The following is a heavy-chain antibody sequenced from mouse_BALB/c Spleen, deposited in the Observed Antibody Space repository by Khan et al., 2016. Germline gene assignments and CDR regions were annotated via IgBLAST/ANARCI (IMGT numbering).Heavy chain of an antibody. CDR3: AGDSYGYWYFDV. V-gene: IGHV12-3*02. Sequence: VQLQESGPGLVKPSQSLFLACSITGFPITSGYYWIWIRQSPGKPLEWMGYITHSGETFYNPSLQSPISITRETSTNQSFLQLNSLTTEDTAMYYCAGDSYGYWYFDVWGAGTTVTVSS. CDR1: GFPITSGYY. J-gene: IGHJ1*01. CDR2: ITHSGET. D-gene: IGHD1-1*02.